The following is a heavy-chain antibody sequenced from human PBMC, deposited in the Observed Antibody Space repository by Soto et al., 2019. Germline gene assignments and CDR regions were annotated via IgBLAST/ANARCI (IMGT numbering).Heavy chain of an antibody. Sequence: QVQLQESGPGLVKPSQTLSLNCSVSGVSINSGGYYWSWIRPHAGQGLEWIGYIFYSGTTFYNPSLKSRVTISIDASKNQFSLEMSSVTAADTAVYYCAKVRGHAFDIRGQGTMVTVSS. CDR1: GVSINSGGYY. CDR3: AKVRGHAFDI. CDR2: IFYSGTT. J-gene: IGHJ3*02. D-gene: IGHD3-10*01. V-gene: IGHV4-31*03.